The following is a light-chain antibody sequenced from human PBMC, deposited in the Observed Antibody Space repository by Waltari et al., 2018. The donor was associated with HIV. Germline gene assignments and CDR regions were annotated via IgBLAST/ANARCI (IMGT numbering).Light chain of an antibody. CDR3: VSYTEKDTFLL. CDR2: DVT. J-gene: IGLJ2*01. V-gene: IGLV2-8*01. CDR1: SNDLGTYNF. Sequence: QSALTQPHSASGSPGQSVAISCTGTSNDLGTYNFVSWYQHHPGKAPKLLIYDVTRRPPGSPDRFSGTKSGYTASLTVSDLQVEDEADYYCVSYTEKDTFLLFGGGTKLAV.